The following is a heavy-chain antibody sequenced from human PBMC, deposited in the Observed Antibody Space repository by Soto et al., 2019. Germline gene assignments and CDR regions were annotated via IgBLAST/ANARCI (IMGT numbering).Heavy chain of an antibody. J-gene: IGHJ3*02. D-gene: IGHD6-19*01. V-gene: IGHV3-33*01. CDR1: GFTFSSYG. CDR3: AREESAGIAVAGTIAAFDI. CDR2: IWYDGSNK. Sequence: GGSLRLSCAASGFTFSSYGMHWVRQAPGKGLEWVAVIWYDGSNKYYADSVKGRFTISRDNSKNMLYLQMNSLRAEDTAVYYCAREESAGIAVAGTIAAFDIWGQGTMVTVSS.